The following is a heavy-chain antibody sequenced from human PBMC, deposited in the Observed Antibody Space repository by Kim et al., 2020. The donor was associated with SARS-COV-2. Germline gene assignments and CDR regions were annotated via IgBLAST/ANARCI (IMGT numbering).Heavy chain of an antibody. D-gene: IGHD6-6*01. J-gene: IGHJ6*03. CDR2: INPNSGGT. V-gene: IGHV1-2*02. CDR1: GYTFTGYY. CDR3: ARDSDYSSSSLEDYMDV. Sequence: ASVKVSCKASGYTFTGYYMHWVRQAPGQGLEWMGWINPNSGGTNYAQKFQGRVTMTRDTSISTAYMELSRLRSDDTAVYYCARDSDYSSSSLEDYMDVWGKGTTVTVSS.